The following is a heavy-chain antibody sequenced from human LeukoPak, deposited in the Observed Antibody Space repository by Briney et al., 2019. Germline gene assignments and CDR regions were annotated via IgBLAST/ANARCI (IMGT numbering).Heavy chain of an antibody. CDR2: IYYSGTT. Sequence: SETLSLTCTVSGGPISSSSYYWGWIRQPPGKGLEWIGSIYYSGTTYYSPSLKSRVTISVDTSKNQFSLKLNSVTATDTAVFYCAGLTGTTWDYWGQGTLVTVSS. D-gene: IGHD1-20*01. CDR3: AGLTGTTWDY. V-gene: IGHV4-39*01. J-gene: IGHJ4*02. CDR1: GGPISSSSYY.